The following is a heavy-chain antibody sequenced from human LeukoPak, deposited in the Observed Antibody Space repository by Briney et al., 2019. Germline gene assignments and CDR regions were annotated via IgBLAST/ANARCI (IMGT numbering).Heavy chain of an antibody. CDR2: INHSGSS. D-gene: IGHD1-20*01. V-gene: IGHV4-34*01. J-gene: IGHJ4*02. Sequence: SETLSLTCAVYGVSFSGYYWSWLRQPPGKGLEGVGEINHSGSSNYNASLKSRGTISVYTSKKHFSLKLSSVTAADTAMYYCARISGITGTPIFDDWGQGTLVTVSS. CDR3: ARISGITGTPIFDD. CDR1: GVSFSGYY.